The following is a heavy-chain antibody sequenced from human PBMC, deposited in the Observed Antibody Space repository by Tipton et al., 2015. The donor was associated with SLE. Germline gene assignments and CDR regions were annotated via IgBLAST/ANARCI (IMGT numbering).Heavy chain of an antibody. CDR1: CGSISSYY. CDR3: ATLFSPN. V-gene: IGHV4-34*01. J-gene: IGHJ4*02. CDR2: INHSGST. Sequence: TLSLTCTVSCGSISSYYWSWIRQPPGKGLEWIGEINHSGSTNYNPSLKSRVTISVDTSKNQFSLKLSSVTAADTAVYYCATLFSPNWGQGTLVTVSS.